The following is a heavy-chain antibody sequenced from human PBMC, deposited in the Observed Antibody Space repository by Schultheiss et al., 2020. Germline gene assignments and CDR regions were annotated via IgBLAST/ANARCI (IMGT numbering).Heavy chain of an antibody. V-gene: IGHV1-2*06. J-gene: IGHJ4*02. CDR1: GYTFTGYY. Sequence: ASVKVSCKASGYTFTGYYMHWVRQAPGQGLEWMGRINPNSGGTNYAQKFQGRVTMTRDTSISTAYMELSRLRSDDTAVYYCARHRAGYDFWSGSPLYYFDYWGQLTLVKVSS. CDR2: INPNSGGT. CDR3: ARHRAGYDFWSGSPLYYFDY. D-gene: IGHD3-3*01.